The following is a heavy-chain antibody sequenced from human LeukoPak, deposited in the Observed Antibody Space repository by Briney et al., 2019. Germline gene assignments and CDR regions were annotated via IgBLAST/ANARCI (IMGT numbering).Heavy chain of an antibody. D-gene: IGHD1-1*01. CDR2: IIPILAVA. CDR1: GGTFSSYA. Sequence: SVKVSCKASGGTFSSYAISWVRQAPGQGLEWMGRIIPILAVANYAQKFLGRVTFTADKSTSTAYMELSSLRSEDTAVYYCARGEVQLERLSYYYGMDVWGQGTTVTVSS. V-gene: IGHV1-69*04. J-gene: IGHJ6*02. CDR3: ARGEVQLERLSYYYGMDV.